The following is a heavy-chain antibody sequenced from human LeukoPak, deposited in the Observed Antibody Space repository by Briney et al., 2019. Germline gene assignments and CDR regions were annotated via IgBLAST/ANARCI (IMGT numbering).Heavy chain of an antibody. Sequence: SETLSLTCTVSGGSISSHYWSWIRQPAGKGLEWIGRIYTSGSTNYNPSLKSRVTMSVDTSKNQFSLKLSSVTAADTAVYYCAREGYDSSDPFDYWGQGTLVTVSS. CDR2: IYTSGST. CDR1: GGSISSHY. J-gene: IGHJ4*02. CDR3: AREGYDSSDPFDY. V-gene: IGHV4-4*07. D-gene: IGHD3-22*01.